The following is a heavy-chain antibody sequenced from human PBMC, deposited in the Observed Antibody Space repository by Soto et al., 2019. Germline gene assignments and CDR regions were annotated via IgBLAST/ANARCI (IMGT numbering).Heavy chain of an antibody. Sequence: PWGSLRLSFAACGFTVSSYAMGWVRQAPGKGLEWVSAISGSGGSTYYADSVKGRFTISRDNSKNTLYLQMNSLRAEDTAVYYCAKAGYRSSWYFDYWGQGTLVTVS. V-gene: IGHV3-23*01. D-gene: IGHD6-13*01. J-gene: IGHJ4*02. CDR3: AKAGYRSSWYFDY. CDR1: GFTVSSYA. CDR2: ISGSGGST.